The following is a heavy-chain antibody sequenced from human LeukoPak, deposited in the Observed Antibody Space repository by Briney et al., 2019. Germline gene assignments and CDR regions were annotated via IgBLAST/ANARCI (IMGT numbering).Heavy chain of an antibody. CDR2: IKGDGSAQ. J-gene: IGHJ5*02. V-gene: IGHV3-7*01. CDR1: GFTFIGYW. Sequence: GGSLRLSCAASGFTFIGYWMSWVRQAPGKGLEWVANIKGDGSAQYYVDSVKGRFTISRDNAKNSLNLQMNSLRAEDTAVYYCATSSDAPGNHWGQGTLVTVSS. D-gene: IGHD2-2*01. CDR3: ATSSDAPGNH.